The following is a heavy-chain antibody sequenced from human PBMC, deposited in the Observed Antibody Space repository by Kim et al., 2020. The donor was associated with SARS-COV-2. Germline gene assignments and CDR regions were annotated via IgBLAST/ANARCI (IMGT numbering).Heavy chain of an antibody. D-gene: IGHD2-15*01. J-gene: IGHJ4*02. V-gene: IGHV4-59*13. CDR2: IHYSGTT. CDR3: AREHCSGGSCPFFDY. CDR1: GGSITGYY. Sequence: SETLSLTCTVSGGSITGYYWTWIRHPPGKGLEWIRYIHYSGTTNYNPSLKSRVTISLDTSKNQFSLNLSSVTAADTAVYYCAREHCSGGSCPFFDYWGQGTLVTVSS.